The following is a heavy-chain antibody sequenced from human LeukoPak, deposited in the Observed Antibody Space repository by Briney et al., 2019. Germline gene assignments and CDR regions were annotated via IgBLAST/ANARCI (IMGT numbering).Heavy chain of an antibody. D-gene: IGHD4-17*01. J-gene: IGHJ4*02. CDR1: GFPFGSYD. Sequence: GGSLSLPCAASGFPFGSYDMSWVRQAPGKGLEWVSSISGSGGKTYYADSVKGRFTISRDNAKNTLYLQMSSLRAEDTAVYYCAKEERAWDYVGGQGTLVTVSS. V-gene: IGHV3-23*01. CDR2: ISGSGGKT. CDR3: AKEERAWDYV.